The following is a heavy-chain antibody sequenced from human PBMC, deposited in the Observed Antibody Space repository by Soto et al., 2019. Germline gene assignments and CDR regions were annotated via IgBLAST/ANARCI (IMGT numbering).Heavy chain of an antibody. CDR3: ARPYSSASAANYYYYYMDV. CDR2: IYYSGRT. D-gene: IGHD6-6*01. CDR1: GGSISSSSYY. J-gene: IGHJ6*03. Sequence: SETLSLTCTVSGGSISSSSYYWGWIRQPPGKRLEWIGSIYYSGRTYYNPSLKSRVTISVDTSKNQFSLKLSSVTSADTAVYYCARPYSSASAANYYYYYMDVWGKGTTVTVSS. V-gene: IGHV4-39*01.